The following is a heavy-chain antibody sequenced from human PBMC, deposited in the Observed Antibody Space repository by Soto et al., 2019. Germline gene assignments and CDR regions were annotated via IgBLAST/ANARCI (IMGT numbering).Heavy chain of an antibody. D-gene: IGHD3-10*01. J-gene: IGHJ5*02. CDR2: ISAYNGNT. V-gene: IGHV1-18*01. CDR1: GYSFTSYG. Sequence: QVQLVQSGAEVKKPGASVKVSCKASGYSFTSYGISWVRQAPGQGLEWMGWISAYNGNTNYAQKLQGRVTMTSDTSTNTAYMELRSLRSDDTAVYYCARVTIFRGYNWFDPWGQGTLVTVSS. CDR3: ARVTIFRGYNWFDP.